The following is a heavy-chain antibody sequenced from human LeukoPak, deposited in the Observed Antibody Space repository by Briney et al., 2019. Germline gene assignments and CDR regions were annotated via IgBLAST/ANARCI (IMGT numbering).Heavy chain of an antibody. Sequence: PSETLSLTCAVYGGSFSGYYWSWIRQPPGKGLEWIGEISHSGSTNYNPSLESRVTISVDTSKNHFSLKLSSVTAADTAVYYCARLGYFDYWGQGTLVTVSS. D-gene: IGHD7-27*01. CDR2: ISHSGST. J-gene: IGHJ4*02. CDR3: ARLGYFDY. CDR1: GGSFSGYY. V-gene: IGHV4-34*01.